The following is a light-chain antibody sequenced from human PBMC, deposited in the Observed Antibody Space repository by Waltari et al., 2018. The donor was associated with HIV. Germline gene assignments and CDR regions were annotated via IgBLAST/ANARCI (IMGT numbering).Light chain of an antibody. CDR1: QSVSSN. J-gene: IGKJ1*01. V-gene: IGKV3-15*01. CDR2: GAS. CDR3: QQYNNWPQRT. Sequence: EIVMMQSPATLSVSPGERATLSCRASQSVSSNLAWYQQKPGQAPRLLIYGASTRATGIPARFSGSGSGTEFTLTISSLQSEDFAVYYCQQYNNWPQRTFGQGTKVEIK.